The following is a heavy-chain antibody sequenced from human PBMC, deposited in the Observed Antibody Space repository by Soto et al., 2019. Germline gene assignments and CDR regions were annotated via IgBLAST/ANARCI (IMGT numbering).Heavy chain of an antibody. D-gene: IGHD1-26*01. CDR2: IWHDGINK. J-gene: IGHJ6*02. V-gene: IGHV3-33*01. Sequence: QVQLVESGGGVVQPGRSLRLSCAASGFTFSNYGMHWVRQAPGKGLEWVAIIWHDGINKYYADSVRGRFIISRDNSKNRLYLQMTSLRAEDTAVYYCASDLVGASDSYGLDVWGQGTPVTVSS. CDR1: GFTFSNYG. CDR3: ASDLVGASDSYGLDV.